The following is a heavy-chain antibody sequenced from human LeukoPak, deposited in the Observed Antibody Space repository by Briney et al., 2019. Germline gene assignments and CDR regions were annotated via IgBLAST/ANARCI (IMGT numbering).Heavy chain of an antibody. CDR2: IYSGGST. D-gene: IGHD6-6*01. J-gene: IGHJ6*02. CDR1: GFTVSSNY. Sequence: GGSLRLSCAASGFTVSSNYMSWVRQAPGKGLEWVSVIYSGGSTYYADSVKGRFTISRDNSKNTLYHQMNSLRGEDTAVYYCARDRIAARPGDYYYYGMDVWGQGTTVTVSS. CDR3: ARDRIAARPGDYYYYGMDV. V-gene: IGHV3-53*01.